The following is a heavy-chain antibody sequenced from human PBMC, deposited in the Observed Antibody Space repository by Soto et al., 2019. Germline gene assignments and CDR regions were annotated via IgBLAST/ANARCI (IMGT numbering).Heavy chain of an antibody. V-gene: IGHV4-59*01. D-gene: IGHD3-3*01. CDR3: ARGRTVRNYADDFCDYFYFFDY. Sequence: PSETLSLTCTVYGDSISAFYWGWMRQPPGKGLEWIGYVYYTGSTNYNPSLKSRVTISVDRSKNQFSLKLTSANAADTAVYYCARGRTVRNYADDFCDYFYFFDYWGQGTQVTVSS. J-gene: IGHJ4*02. CDR2: VYYTGST. CDR1: GDSISAFY.